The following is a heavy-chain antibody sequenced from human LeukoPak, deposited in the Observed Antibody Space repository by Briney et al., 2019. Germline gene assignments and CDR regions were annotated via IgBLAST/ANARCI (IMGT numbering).Heavy chain of an antibody. CDR3: EGLSFGELLSDYGMDV. CDR2: ISGSGGST. Sequence: PGGSLRLSCAASGFTVSSNYMSWVRQAPGKGLEWVSAISGSGGSTYYADSVKGRFTISRDNSKNTLYLQMNSLRAEDTAVYYCEGLSFGELLSDYGMDVWGQGTTVTVSS. J-gene: IGHJ6*02. CDR1: GFTVSSNY. V-gene: IGHV3-23*01. D-gene: IGHD3-10*01.